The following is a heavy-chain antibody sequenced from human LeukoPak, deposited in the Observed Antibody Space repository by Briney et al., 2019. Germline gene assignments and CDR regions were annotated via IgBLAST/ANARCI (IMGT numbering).Heavy chain of an antibody. CDR2: IYPGDSDT. CDR3: ARSVVGATSRSAFDI. Sequence: GESLKISCKGSGYSFTSYWIGWVRQMPGKGLEWMGIIYPGDSDTRYSPSFQGQVTISADTSIPTAYLQWSSLKASDTAMYYCARSVVGATSRSAFDIWGQGAMVTVSS. CDR1: GYSFTSYW. J-gene: IGHJ3*02. D-gene: IGHD1-26*01. V-gene: IGHV5-51*01.